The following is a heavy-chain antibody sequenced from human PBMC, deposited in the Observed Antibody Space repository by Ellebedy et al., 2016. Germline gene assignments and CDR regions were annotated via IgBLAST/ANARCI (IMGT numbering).Heavy chain of an antibody. CDR2: MNQDGSEK. D-gene: IGHD4-17*01. CDR3: ARDNLGDYLYDY. V-gene: IGHV3-7*03. Sequence: GGSLRLSCAASGFTFSHYWMTWVRLAPGKGLEWVANMNQDGSEKYYVDSIKGRFTISRDNAKNSLYLQMSSLGAEDTAVYYCARDNLGDYLYDYWGQGTLVTVSS. J-gene: IGHJ4*02. CDR1: GFTFSHYW.